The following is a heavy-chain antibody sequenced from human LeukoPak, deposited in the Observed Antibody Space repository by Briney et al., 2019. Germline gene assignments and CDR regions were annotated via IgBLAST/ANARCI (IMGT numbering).Heavy chain of an antibody. D-gene: IGHD2-2*01. CDR3: AKNGQLLLAYYFEY. Sequence: PGGSLRVSCAASGFTFSSDAMSCVRQAPGKGLEWVSAISGSGGSTYYADSVKGRFTISRDNSKNTLYLQMNSLRAEDTAVYYCAKNGQLLLAYYFEYWGQGTLVTGSS. CDR2: ISGSGGST. CDR1: GFTFSSDA. J-gene: IGHJ4*02. V-gene: IGHV3-23*01.